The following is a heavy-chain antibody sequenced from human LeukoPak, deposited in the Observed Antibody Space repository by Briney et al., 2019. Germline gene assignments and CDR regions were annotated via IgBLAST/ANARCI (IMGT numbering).Heavy chain of an antibody. CDR1: GFTFSSYR. D-gene: IGHD3-16*02. V-gene: IGHV3-48*03. CDR2: ISSSGSTI. J-gene: IGHJ4*02. Sequence: GGSLRLSCAASGFTFSSYRMNWVRQAPGKGLEWVSYISSSGSTIYYADSVKGRFTISRDNAKNSLYLQMNSLRAEDTAVYYCARESRAGYDYVWESYRYTGLDYWGQGTLVTVSS. CDR3: ARESRAGYDYVWESYRYTGLDY.